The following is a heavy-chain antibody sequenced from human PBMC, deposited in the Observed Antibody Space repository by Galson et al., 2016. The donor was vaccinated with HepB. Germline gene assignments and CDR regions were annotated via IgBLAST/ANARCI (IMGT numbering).Heavy chain of an antibody. CDR1: GFMFSQDW. J-gene: IGHJ3*01. D-gene: IGHD1-20*01. CDR3: TTYNSKDAFKL. CDR2: IRNKADGGTT. V-gene: IGHV3-15*01. Sequence: SLRLSCAGSGFMFSQDWMSWVRQAPGKGLEWVGRIRNKADGGTTDYAAPVKGRFTVSRDDSKNMLPLQMNSLKTEDTGVYYCTTYNSKDAFKLWGQGTLVTVSS.